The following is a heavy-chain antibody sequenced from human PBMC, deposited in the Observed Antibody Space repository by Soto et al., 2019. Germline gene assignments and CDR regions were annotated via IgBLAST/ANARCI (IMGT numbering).Heavy chain of an antibody. D-gene: IGHD2-2*01. J-gene: IGHJ6*02. V-gene: IGHV3-30*18. CDR1: GFTFSSYG. CDR2: ISYDGSNK. CDR3: AKEERIYCSSTSCYFYYYGMDV. Sequence: GGSLRLSCAASGFTFSSYGMHWVRQAPGKGLEWVAFISYDGSNKYYADSVKGRFTISRDNSKNTLYLQMNSLRAEDTAVYYCAKEERIYCSSTSCYFYYYGMDVWGQGTTVTVSS.